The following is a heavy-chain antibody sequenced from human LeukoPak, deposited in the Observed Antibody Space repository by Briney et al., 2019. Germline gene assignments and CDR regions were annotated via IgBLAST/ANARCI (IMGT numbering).Heavy chain of an antibody. CDR3: ARDYYGSGSYAGVGWFDP. J-gene: IGHJ5*02. CDR2: INAGNGNT. D-gene: IGHD3-10*01. CDR1: GYTFTSYA. V-gene: IGHV1-3*01. Sequence: ASVKVSCKASGYTFTSYAMHWVRQAPGQRLEWMGWINAGNGNTKYSQKFQGRVTITRDTSASTAYMELSSLRSEDTAVYYCARDYYGSGSYAGVGWFDPWGQGTLVTVSS.